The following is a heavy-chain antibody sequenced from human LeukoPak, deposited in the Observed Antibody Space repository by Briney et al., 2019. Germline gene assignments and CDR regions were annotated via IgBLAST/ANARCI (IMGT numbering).Heavy chain of an antibody. D-gene: IGHD5-24*01. J-gene: IGHJ5*02. CDR2: IYTSGST. CDR3: ARGYKGLARPEWFDP. CDR1: GGSISSGSYY. V-gene: IGHV4-61*02. Sequence: SQTLSLTCTVSGGSISSGSYYWGWIRQPAGKGLEWIGLIYTSGSTNYNPSLKSRVTISVDTSKNQFSLKMSSVTAADTAVYYCARGYKGLARPEWFDPWDQGTLVTVSS.